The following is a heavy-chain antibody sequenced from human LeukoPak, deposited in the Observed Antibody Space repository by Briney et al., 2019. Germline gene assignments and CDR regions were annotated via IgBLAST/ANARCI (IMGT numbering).Heavy chain of an antibody. Sequence: GGSLRLSCAASGFTFSSYGMHWVRQAPGMGLEWVAVISYDGSNKYYADSVKGRFTISRDNSKNTLYLQMNSLRAEDTAVYYCAKGLYDFWSGYYRRGYYFDYWGQGTLVTVSS. CDR3: AKGLYDFWSGYYRRGYYFDY. J-gene: IGHJ4*02. CDR1: GFTFSSYG. CDR2: ISYDGSNK. V-gene: IGHV3-30*18. D-gene: IGHD3-3*01.